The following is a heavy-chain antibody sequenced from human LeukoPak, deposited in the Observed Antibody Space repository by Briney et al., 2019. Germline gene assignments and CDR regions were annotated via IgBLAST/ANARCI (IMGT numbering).Heavy chain of an antibody. Sequence: SETLSLTCTVSGGSINSYYWSWIRQPPGKGLEWIGYIYYSGSTNYNPSLKSRVTISVDTSKNQFSLKLSSVTAADTAAYYCARLTSYGSGSYSFDYWGQGTLVTVSS. CDR2: IYYSGST. D-gene: IGHD3-10*01. CDR1: GGSINSYY. V-gene: IGHV4-59*01. CDR3: ARLTSYGSGSYSFDY. J-gene: IGHJ4*02.